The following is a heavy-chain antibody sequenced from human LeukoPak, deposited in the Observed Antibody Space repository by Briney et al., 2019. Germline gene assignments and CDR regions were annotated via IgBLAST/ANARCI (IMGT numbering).Heavy chain of an antibody. J-gene: IGHJ5*02. D-gene: IGHD2-15*01. CDR1: GGSISGYH. Sequence: GTLSLTCTVTGGSISGYHWNWIRQSPGKGLEWISNIFYTGNTDYNPSLKSRVTISINTSKNEISLILRSVTAADTAVYYCARKTYCSGGRCYGENWFDPWGQGILVTVSS. CDR2: IFYTGNT. V-gene: IGHV4-59*08. CDR3: ARKTYCSGGRCYGENWFDP.